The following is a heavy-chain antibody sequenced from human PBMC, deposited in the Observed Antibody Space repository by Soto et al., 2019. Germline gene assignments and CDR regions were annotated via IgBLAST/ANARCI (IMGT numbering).Heavy chain of an antibody. CDR3: ARAYFYDSSGYYINWFDP. J-gene: IGHJ5*02. V-gene: IGHV4-59*08. Sequence: SETLSLTCTVSGGSISSYYWSWIRQPPGKGLEWIGYIYYSGSTNYNPSLKSRVTISVDTSKNQFSLSLNSVTAADTAVYYCARAYFYDSSGYYINWFDPWGQGTLVTVSS. CDR2: IYYSGST. D-gene: IGHD3-22*01. CDR1: GGSISSYY.